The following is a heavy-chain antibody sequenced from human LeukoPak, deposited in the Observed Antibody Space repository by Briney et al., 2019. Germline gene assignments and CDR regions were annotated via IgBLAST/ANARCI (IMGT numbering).Heavy chain of an antibody. V-gene: IGHV3-23*01. CDR1: GFTFSSYE. CDR2: ISGSGLST. D-gene: IGHD4-17*01. J-gene: IGHJ6*03. CDR3: AKDGDYGDYWHYNYMDV. Sequence: GGSLRLSCAASGFTFSSYEMNWVRQSPGKGLEWVSGISGSGLSTFYADSVKGRFTISRDNSKNTLFLHMNSLRAEDTAVYYCAKDGDYGDYWHYNYMDVWGKGTTVTISS.